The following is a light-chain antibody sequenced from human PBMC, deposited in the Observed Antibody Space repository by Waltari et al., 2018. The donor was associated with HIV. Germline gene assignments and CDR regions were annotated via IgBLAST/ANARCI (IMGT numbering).Light chain of an antibody. V-gene: IGLV3-19*01. CDR2: GKN. J-gene: IGLJ2*01. CDR3: NSRDSSGNHLR. Sequence: SSELTQDPAVSVALGQTVRITCQGDSLRSYYASWYQQKPGQAPVLVIYGKNNRPSGIPDRFSGSSSGNTASLTITGAQAEDEADYYCNSRDSSGNHLRFGGGTKLTVL. CDR1: SLRSYY.